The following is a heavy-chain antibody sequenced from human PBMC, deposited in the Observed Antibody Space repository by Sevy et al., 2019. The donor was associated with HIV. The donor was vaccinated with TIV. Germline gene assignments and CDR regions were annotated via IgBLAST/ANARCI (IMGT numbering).Heavy chain of an antibody. D-gene: IGHD3-3*01. CDR1: GGSISSSNYY. CDR3: ASRDYYGYSDS. V-gene: IGHV4-39*01. CDR2: IYYSGSA. J-gene: IGHJ4*02. Sequence: SETLSLTCTVSGGSISSSNYYWGWIRQPPGKGLEWIGTIYYSGSAYYNSSLKIRVTIFIDTSNNQFSLRLSSVTAADTAVYYCASRDYYGYSDSWGQGTLVTVSS.